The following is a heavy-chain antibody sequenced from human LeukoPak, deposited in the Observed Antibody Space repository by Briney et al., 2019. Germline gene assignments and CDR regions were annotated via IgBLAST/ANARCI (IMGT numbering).Heavy chain of an antibody. D-gene: IGHD2-15*01. V-gene: IGHV4-4*07. CDR3: ARGRYCSADICSGGDAFDI. CDR1: GSSISSYY. J-gene: IGHJ3*02. CDR2: IYTSGST. Sequence: SETLSLTCTVSGSSISSYYWSWIRQPAGKGLEWIGRIYTSGSTNYNPSLKSRVTMSVDTSKNQFSLKLSSVTAADTAVYYCARGRYCSADICSGGDAFDIWGQGTMVSVSS.